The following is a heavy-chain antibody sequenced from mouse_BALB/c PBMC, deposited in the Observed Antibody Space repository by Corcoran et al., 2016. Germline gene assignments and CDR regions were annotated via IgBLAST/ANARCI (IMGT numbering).Heavy chain of an antibody. D-gene: IGHD2-10*02. CDR2: INPYNGGT. V-gene: IGHV1-18*01. CDR3: VYGNYRWFAY. CDR1: GYSFTGYT. Sequence: EVQLQQSGPVLVKPGASMKISCKASGYSFTGYTMNGLKQSHGKNLACIGLINPYNGGTSYNQKFKGKATLTVDKSSSTAYMELLSLTSEDSAVYYWVYGNYRWFAYWGQGTLVTVSA. J-gene: IGHJ3*01.